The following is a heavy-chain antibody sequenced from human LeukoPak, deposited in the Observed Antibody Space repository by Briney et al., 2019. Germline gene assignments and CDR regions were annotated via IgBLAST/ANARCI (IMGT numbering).Heavy chain of an antibody. D-gene: IGHD3-9*01. Sequence: GGSLRLSCTASGFTFGDYAMSWVRQAPGKGLEWVGFIRSKAYGGTTEYAASVKGRFTISRDDSKSIAYLQMNSLKTEDTAVYYCTRVSGLRYFIIDYWGQGTLVTVSS. CDR2: IRSKAYGGTT. CDR1: GFTFGDYA. V-gene: IGHV3-49*04. J-gene: IGHJ4*02. CDR3: TRVSGLRYFIIDY.